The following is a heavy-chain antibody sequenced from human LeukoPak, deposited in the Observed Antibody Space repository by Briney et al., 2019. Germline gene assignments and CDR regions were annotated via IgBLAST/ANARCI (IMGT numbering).Heavy chain of an antibody. Sequence: GGSLRLSCAASVFIFSSSWMSWVRQAPGKGLEWVANINQDGSQKHYVDSVKGRFTISRDNAKHLLYLQMNSLGAEDTAVYYCVRGGYSSFDYWGQGTLVTVSS. J-gene: IGHJ4*02. CDR3: VRGGYSSFDY. V-gene: IGHV3-7*01. CDR1: VFIFSSSW. CDR2: INQDGSQK. D-gene: IGHD3-10*01.